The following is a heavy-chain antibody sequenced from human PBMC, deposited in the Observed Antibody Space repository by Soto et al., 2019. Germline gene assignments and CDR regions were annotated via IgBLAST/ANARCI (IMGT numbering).Heavy chain of an antibody. Sequence: ASVKVSCKASGYTFTSYEINWVRQATGQGLEWMGWMNPNSGNTGYAQKFQGRVTMTRNTSISTAYMELSSLRSEDTAVYYCARVLLRITIFGVVISPSGMDVWGQGTTVTVSS. CDR2: MNPNSGNT. CDR1: GYTFTSYE. J-gene: IGHJ6*02. CDR3: ARVLLRITIFGVVISPSGMDV. V-gene: IGHV1-8*01. D-gene: IGHD3-3*01.